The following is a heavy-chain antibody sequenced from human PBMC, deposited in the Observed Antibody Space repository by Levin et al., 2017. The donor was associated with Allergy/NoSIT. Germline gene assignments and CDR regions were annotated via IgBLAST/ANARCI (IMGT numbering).Heavy chain of an antibody. CDR2: VHYSGST. V-gene: IGHV4-59*01. J-gene: IGHJ3*01. CDR3: ARESLLWERKQWLVLGAFNL. D-gene: IGHD6-19*01. Sequence: LSQTLSLPCTVSGDSIRSSYWTWIRQPPGKGLEWIGNVHYSGSTNYNPSLKTRVTISVDTSKNQFSLKLTSMTTADTAVYYCARESLLWERKQWLVLGAFNLWGQGTLVTVSS. CDR1: GDSIRSSY.